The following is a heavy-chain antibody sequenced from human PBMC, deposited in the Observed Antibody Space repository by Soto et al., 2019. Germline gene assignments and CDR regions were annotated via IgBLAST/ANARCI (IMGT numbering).Heavy chain of an antibody. D-gene: IGHD6-13*01. CDR1: GGSLLHSYL. V-gene: IGHV4-4*02. Sequence: SETLSLTCRVSGGSLLHSYLWSWVRPPPGKGLEWIGEIYHSGSTNYNPSLKSRVTISVDKSKNQFSLKLSSVTAADTAVYYCARGRTFLAAAGTFDYWGQGTLVTVSS. CDR2: IYHSGST. CDR3: ARGRTFLAAAGTFDY. J-gene: IGHJ4*02.